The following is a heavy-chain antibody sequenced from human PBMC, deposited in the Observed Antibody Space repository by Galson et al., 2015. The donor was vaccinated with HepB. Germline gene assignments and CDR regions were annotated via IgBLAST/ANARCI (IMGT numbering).Heavy chain of an antibody. CDR2: INPNSGGT. CDR1: GYTFTGYY. V-gene: IGHV1-2*02. D-gene: IGHD6-25*01. Sequence: SVKVSCKASGYTFTGYYMHWVRQAPGQGLEWMGWINPNSGGTNYAQKSQGRATMTRDTSISTAYMELSRLRSDDTAVYYCARGYSSGLWYFDLWGRGTLVTVSS. J-gene: IGHJ2*01. CDR3: ARGYSSGLWYFDL.